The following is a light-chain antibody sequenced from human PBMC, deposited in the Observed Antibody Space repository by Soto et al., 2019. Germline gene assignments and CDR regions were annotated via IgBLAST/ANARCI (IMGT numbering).Light chain of an antibody. CDR1: SSDVGSYNL. CDR3: SHAQPYSAVA. J-gene: IGLJ2*01. CDR2: AIS. Sequence: QSVLTQAASVSGSPRQAVTISCTGVSSDVGSYNLVSWYQQHPGTAPKLLIYAISERPSGIPNRFSGYRSGNTASRTISGLQAEDETDYYCSHAQPYSAVAFGGGTKHTLL. V-gene: IGLV2-23*02.